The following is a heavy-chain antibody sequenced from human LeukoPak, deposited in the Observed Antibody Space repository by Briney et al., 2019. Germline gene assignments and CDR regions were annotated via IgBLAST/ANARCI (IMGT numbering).Heavy chain of an antibody. J-gene: IGHJ4*02. D-gene: IGHD6-13*01. CDR3: ASLGIAAAGGGY. Sequence: GGSLRLSCAGSGFTFSSYAMHWVRQAPGKGLEWVAVISYDGSNKYYADSVKGRFTISRDKSKNTVYLQMTSLRAEDTAVYYCASLGIAAAGGGYWGQGTLVTVSS. V-gene: IGHV3-30-3*01. CDR2: ISYDGSNK. CDR1: GFTFSSYA.